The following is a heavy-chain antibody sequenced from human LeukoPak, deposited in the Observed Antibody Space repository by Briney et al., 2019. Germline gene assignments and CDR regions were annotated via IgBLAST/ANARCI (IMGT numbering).Heavy chain of an antibody. CDR1: GGSISSGGYS. CDR2: IYHGGST. V-gene: IGHV4-30-2*01. Sequence: PSQTLSLTCAVSGGSISSGGYSWSWIRQPPGKGLEWIGYIYHGGSTYYNPSLKSRVTISVDRSKNQFSLKLSSVTAADTAVYYCARVSSFGLGELSSHAFDIWGQGTMVTVSS. D-gene: IGHD3-16*02. CDR3: ARVSSFGLGELSSHAFDI. J-gene: IGHJ3*02.